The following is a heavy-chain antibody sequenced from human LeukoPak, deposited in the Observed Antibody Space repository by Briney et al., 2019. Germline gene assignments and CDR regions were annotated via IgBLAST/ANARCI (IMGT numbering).Heavy chain of an antibody. Sequence: SETLPLTCTVSGGSISSSSHYWGWIRQPPGNGLEWIGNIHNGGSTYYNPSLESRVTMSVDTSKNQVSLRLTSVTAADTAVYYCAAGTTNCYSCGWFDPWGQGTLVTVSS. CDR2: IHNGGST. J-gene: IGHJ5*02. D-gene: IGHD2-2*01. V-gene: IGHV4-39*01. CDR3: AAGTTNCYSCGWFDP. CDR1: GGSISSSSHY.